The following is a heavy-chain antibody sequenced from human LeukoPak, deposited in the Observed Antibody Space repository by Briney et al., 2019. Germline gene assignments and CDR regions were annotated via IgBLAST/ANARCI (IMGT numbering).Heavy chain of an antibody. CDR3: ARGYSYGSPSEAYYFDY. Sequence: ASVKVSCKASGYTFTSNAMNWVRQAPGQGLEWMGWINTNTGNPTYAQGFTGRFVFSLDTSVSTAYLQISSLKAEDTAVYSCARGYSYGSPSEAYYFDYWGQGTLVTVSP. D-gene: IGHD5-18*01. CDR1: GYTFTSNA. V-gene: IGHV7-4-1*02. CDR2: INTNTGNP. J-gene: IGHJ4*02.